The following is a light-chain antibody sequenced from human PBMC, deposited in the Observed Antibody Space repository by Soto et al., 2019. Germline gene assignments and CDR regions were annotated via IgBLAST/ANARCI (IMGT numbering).Light chain of an antibody. CDR2: EGS. V-gene: IGLV2-23*01. J-gene: IGLJ2*01. CDR1: RSDIGAYAY. CDR3: CSYAGSSTHVV. Sequence: QSVLTQPASVSGSPGQSITISCTGTRSDIGAYAYVSWYQQYPGKAPKLMIYEGSKRPSGVSNRFSGSKSGNTASLTISGLQAEDEADYYCCSYAGSSTHVVFGGGTKLTVL.